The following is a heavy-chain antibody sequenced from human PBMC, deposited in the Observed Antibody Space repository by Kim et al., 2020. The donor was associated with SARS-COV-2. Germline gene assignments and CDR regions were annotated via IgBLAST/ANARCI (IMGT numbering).Heavy chain of an antibody. J-gene: IGHJ5*02. Sequence: SETLSLTCTVSGGSISSSSYYWGWIRQPPGKGLEWIGSIYYSGSTYYNPSLKSRVTISVDTSKNQFSLKLSSVTAADTAVYYCALVGGGRQDFWSGRFDPWGQGTLVTVSS. CDR3: ALVGGGRQDFWSGRFDP. D-gene: IGHD3-3*01. CDR2: IYYSGST. CDR1: GGSISSSSYY. V-gene: IGHV4-39*01.